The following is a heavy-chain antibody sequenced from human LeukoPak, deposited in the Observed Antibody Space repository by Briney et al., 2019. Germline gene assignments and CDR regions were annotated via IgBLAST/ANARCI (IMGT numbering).Heavy chain of an antibody. CDR2: IRYDGSNK. CDR1: GFTFSSYG. J-gene: IGHJ4*02. D-gene: IGHD3-3*01. V-gene: IGHV3-30*02. Sequence: GGSLRLSCAASGFTFSSYGMHWVRQAPGKGLEWVAFIRYDGSNKYYADSVKGRFTISRDNSKNTLYLQMNSLRAEDTAVYYCAKGGTYYDFWSGYYELDYWGQGTLVTVSS. CDR3: AKGGTYYDFWSGYYELDY.